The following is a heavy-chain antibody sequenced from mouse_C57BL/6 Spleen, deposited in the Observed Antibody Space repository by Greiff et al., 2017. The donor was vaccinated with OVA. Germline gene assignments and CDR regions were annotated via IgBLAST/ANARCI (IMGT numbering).Heavy chain of an antibody. J-gene: IGHJ4*01. D-gene: IGHD2-12*01. CDR1: GFTFSSYA. CDR2: ISDGGSYT. Sequence: DVKLVESGGGLVKPGGSLKLSCAASGFTFSSYAMSWVRQTPEKRLEWVATISDGGSYTYYPDNVKGRFTISRDNAKNNRYLQMSHLKSEDTAMYYCARDLYYRGAMDYWGQGTSVTVSS. CDR3: ARDLYYRGAMDY. V-gene: IGHV5-4*01.